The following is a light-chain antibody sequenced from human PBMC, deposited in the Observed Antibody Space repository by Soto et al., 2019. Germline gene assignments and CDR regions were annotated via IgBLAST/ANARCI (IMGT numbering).Light chain of an antibody. CDR3: QQYGRSGT. V-gene: IGKV3-20*01. Sequence: ENVLTQSPGTLSLSPGERATLSRRASQSISRTYLAWYQQKPVQAPRLLIYATSSWATGIPDRFSGSGSGTDFTLTISRLEPEDFAVYYCQQYGRSGTFGQGTKVDI. CDR2: ATS. CDR1: QSISRTY. J-gene: IGKJ1*01.